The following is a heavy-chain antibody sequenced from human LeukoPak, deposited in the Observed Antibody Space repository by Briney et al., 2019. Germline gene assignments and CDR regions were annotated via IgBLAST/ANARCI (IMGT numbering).Heavy chain of an antibody. D-gene: IGHD3-10*01. CDR2: IIPILGIA. CDR3: ASRIGMVRGVIEDY. CDR1: GGTFSSYA. J-gene: IGHJ4*02. Sequence: SVKVSCKASGGTFSSYAISWVRQAPGQGLEWMGRIIPILGIANYTQKFQGRVTITADKSTSTAYMELSSLRSEDTAVYYCASRIGMVRGVIEDYWGQGTLVTVSS. V-gene: IGHV1-69*04.